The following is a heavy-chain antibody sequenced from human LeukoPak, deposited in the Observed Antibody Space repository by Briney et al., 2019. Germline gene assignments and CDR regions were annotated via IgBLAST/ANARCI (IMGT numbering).Heavy chain of an antibody. J-gene: IGHJ4*02. V-gene: IGHV1-46*01. CDR3: ARDTEDFDY. CDR2: INPSGGST. CDR1: GYTFTSYY. Sequence: ASVKVSCKASGYTFTSYYIHWVRQAPGQGLEWMGIINPSGGSTTYAQKLQGRVTMTRDTSTSTVYMELSSLRSGDTAVYYCARDTEDFDYWGQGTLVTVSS.